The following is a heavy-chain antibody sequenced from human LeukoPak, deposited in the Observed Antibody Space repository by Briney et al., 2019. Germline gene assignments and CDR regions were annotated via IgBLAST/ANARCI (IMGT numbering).Heavy chain of an antibody. CDR3: ARAVAAAGSINFDY. CDR1: GFTFSDYY. D-gene: IGHD6-13*01. Sequence: GGSLRLSCAASGFTFSDYYMSWIRQAQGKGLEWVSYISSSGSTIYYADSVKGRFTISRDNAKNSLYLQMNSLRAEDTAVYYCARAVAAAGSINFDYWGQGTLVTVSS. J-gene: IGHJ4*02. CDR2: ISSSGSTI. V-gene: IGHV3-11*01.